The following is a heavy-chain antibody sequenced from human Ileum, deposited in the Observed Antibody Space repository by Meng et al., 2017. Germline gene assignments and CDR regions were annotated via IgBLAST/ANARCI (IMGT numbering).Heavy chain of an antibody. CDR3: ARRIRGGSYLG. D-gene: IGHD1-26*01. J-gene: IGHJ4*02. V-gene: IGHV4-34*01. Sequence: QLQLMQWGAGMLKPSETLSLTCNVYGDSFTDYYWNWIRQAPGKGLEWIGEIHYSGSTNYNPSLESRVTISEDTSQKQFSLRLSSVTAADTAVYYCARRIRGGSYLGWGQGTLVTVSS. CDR1: GDSFTDYY. CDR2: IHYSGST.